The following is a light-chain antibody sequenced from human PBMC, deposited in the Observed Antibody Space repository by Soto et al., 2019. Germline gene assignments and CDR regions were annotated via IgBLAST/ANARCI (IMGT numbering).Light chain of an antibody. V-gene: IGLV1-40*01. CDR2: GNT. CDR1: SSNIGAHYD. J-gene: IGLJ2*01. Sequence: QSVLTQPPSVSGAPGQRVTISCTGSSSNIGAHYDVHWYQHLPGTAPKLLIYGNTNRPSGVPDRFSGSKSGTSASLAITGLQAEDEADYYCQSYDNSLYTSLFGGGTKLTVL. CDR3: QSYDNSLYTSL.